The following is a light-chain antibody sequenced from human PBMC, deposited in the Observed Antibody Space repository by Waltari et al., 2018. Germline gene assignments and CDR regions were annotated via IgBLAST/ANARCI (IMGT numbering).Light chain of an antibody. V-gene: IGKV1-5*03. J-gene: IGKJ1*01. CDR3: QQYNSYSET. CDR1: RSISSW. CDR2: KAS. Sequence: DIQMTQSPSTLSASVGDRVTITCRASRSISSWLAWYQQKPGKAPKPLIYKASSLESGVPSRFSGSGSGTEFTLTISSLQPDDFATYYCQQYNSYSETFGQGTKVEIK.